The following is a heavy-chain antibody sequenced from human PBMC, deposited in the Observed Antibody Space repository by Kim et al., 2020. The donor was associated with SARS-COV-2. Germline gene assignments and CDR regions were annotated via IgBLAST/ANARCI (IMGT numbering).Heavy chain of an antibody. CDR3: ARERGRDSYGDHSRALG. V-gene: IGHV3-21*01. J-gene: IGHJ4*02. Sequence: GGSLRLSCAASGFTFSSYSMNWVRQAPGKGLEWVSSISSSSSYIYYADSVKGRFTISRDNAKNSLYLQMNSLRAEDTAVYYCARERGRDSYGDHSRALGWGQGTLVTVSS. CDR2: ISSSSSYI. D-gene: IGHD4-17*01. CDR1: GFTFSSYS.